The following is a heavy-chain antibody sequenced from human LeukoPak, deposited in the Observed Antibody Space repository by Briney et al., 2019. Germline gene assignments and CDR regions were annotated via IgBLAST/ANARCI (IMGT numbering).Heavy chain of an antibody. CDR3: ARFGSYRGDNWFDP. D-gene: IGHD1-26*01. CDR2: IYPGDSDT. Sequence: GESLKISCQGFGFSFSGYWIGWVRQMPGKGLEWMGIIYPGDSDTRYSPSFQGQVTISADKSISTAYLQWSSLKASDTAMYYCARFGSYRGDNWFDPWGQGTLVTVSS. J-gene: IGHJ5*02. V-gene: IGHV5-51*01. CDR1: GFSFSGYW.